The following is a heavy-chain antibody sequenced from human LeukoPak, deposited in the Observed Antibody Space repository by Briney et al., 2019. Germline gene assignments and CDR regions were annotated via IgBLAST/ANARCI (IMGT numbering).Heavy chain of an antibody. V-gene: IGHV4-61*05. CDR3: ARGSSGWYFDY. J-gene: IGHJ4*02. CDR1: GGSISSSSYY. CDR2: IYYSGST. Sequence: SETLSLTCTVSGGSISSSSYYWGWIRQPPGKGLEWIGYIYYSGSTNYNPSLKSRVTISVDTSKNQFSLKLSSVTAADTAVYYCARGSSGWYFDYWGQGTLVTVSS. D-gene: IGHD6-19*01.